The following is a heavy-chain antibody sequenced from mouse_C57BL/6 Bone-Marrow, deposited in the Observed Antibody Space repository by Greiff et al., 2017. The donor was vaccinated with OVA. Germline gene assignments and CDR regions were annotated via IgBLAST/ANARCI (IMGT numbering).Heavy chain of an antibody. CDR2: IRNKANNHAT. Sequence: EVKLEGSGGGLVQPGGSMKLSCAASGFTFSDAWMDWVRPSPEKGVGWVAEIRNKANNHATYYAESVKGRFTISRDDSKSSVYLQMNSLRAEDTGIYYCTRYWDGRFDYWGQGTTLTVSS. J-gene: IGHJ2*01. CDR1: GFTFSDAW. D-gene: IGHD4-1*01. V-gene: IGHV6-6*01. CDR3: TRYWDGRFDY.